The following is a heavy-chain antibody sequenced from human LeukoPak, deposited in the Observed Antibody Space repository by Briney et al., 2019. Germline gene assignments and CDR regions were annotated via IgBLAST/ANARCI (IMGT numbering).Heavy chain of an antibody. D-gene: IGHD6-19*01. CDR2: IYYSGST. CDR3: ARGLPGYSGGDDAFDV. V-gene: IGHV4-59*01. CDR1: GGSITGYY. J-gene: IGHJ3*01. Sequence: SETLSLTCSVSGGSITGYYWTWIRQPPGKGLEWIGYIYYSGSTNYTPSLKSRVTISVDTSNNQFSLTLSSVTAADTAVYFCARGLPGYSGGDDAFDVWGQGTLVTVS.